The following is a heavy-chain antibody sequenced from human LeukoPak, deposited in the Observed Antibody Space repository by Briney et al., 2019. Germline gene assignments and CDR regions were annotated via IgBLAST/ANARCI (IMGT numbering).Heavy chain of an antibody. V-gene: IGHV3-48*03. CDR1: GFTFSSYE. J-gene: IGHJ4*02. CDR2: ISSSGSTI. CDR3: ARDRVVGATSDFDY. D-gene: IGHD1-26*01. Sequence: GGSLRLSCAASGFTFSSYEMNWVRQAPGKGLEWVSYISSSGSTIYYADSVKGRFTISRDNAKNSLYLQMNSLRAEDTAVYYCARDRVVGATSDFDYWGQGTLVTVSS.